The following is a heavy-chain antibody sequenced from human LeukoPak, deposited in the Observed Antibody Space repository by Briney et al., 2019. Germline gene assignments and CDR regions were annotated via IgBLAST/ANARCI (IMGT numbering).Heavy chain of an antibody. CDR1: GGSISSYY. J-gene: IGHJ5*02. D-gene: IGHD3-10*01. Sequence: KPSETLSLTCTVSGGSISSYYWSWIRQPPGKGLEWIGYIYYSGSTNYNPSLKSRVTISVDTSKNQFSLKLSSVTAADTAVYYCARTNYISGSSNWFDPWDQGTLVTVSS. CDR2: IYYSGST. CDR3: ARTNYISGSSNWFDP. V-gene: IGHV4-59*08.